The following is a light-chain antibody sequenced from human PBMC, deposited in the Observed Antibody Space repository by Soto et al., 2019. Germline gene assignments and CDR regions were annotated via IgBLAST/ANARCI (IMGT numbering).Light chain of an antibody. V-gene: IGLV2-14*02. CDR1: SSDVRAYNS. J-gene: IGLJ1*01. Sequence: QSALAQPASVSGSPGQSITISCTGTSSDVRAYNSVSWYQQHPHKAPQVIIYKGTQRPSGVSNRFSGSTSGNAAFLIVSGLKAEDEADYYCSSYAGFNRYLFGTGTKV. CDR3: SSYAGFNRYL. CDR2: KGT.